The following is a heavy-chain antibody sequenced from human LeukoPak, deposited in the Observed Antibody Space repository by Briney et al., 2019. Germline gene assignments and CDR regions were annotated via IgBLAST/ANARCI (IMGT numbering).Heavy chain of an antibody. Sequence: GASVKVSCKASGYTFTSYYMHWVRQAPGQGLEWMGIINPSGGSTSYAQKFQGRVTMTRDTSTSTVYMELSSLRSEDTAVYYCARTCYDSSGYYRYYFDYWGQGTLVTVSS. CDR1: GYTFTSYY. CDR3: ARTCYDSSGYYRYYFDY. V-gene: IGHV1-46*01. J-gene: IGHJ4*02. D-gene: IGHD3-22*01. CDR2: INPSGGST.